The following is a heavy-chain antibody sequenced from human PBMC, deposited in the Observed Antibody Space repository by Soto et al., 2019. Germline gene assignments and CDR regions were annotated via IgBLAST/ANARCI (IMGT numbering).Heavy chain of an antibody. D-gene: IGHD6-6*01. CDR3: ATLGVAARPPKDY. V-gene: IGHV3-23*01. Sequence: EVQLLESGGGLVQPGGSLRLSCAASGFTFSSYAMSWVRQAPGKGLEWVSAISGSGGSTYYADPVKGRFTISRDNSKNTLYLQMNSLRAEDTAVYYCATLGVAARPPKDYWGQGTLVTVSS. J-gene: IGHJ4*02. CDR1: GFTFSSYA. CDR2: ISGSGGST.